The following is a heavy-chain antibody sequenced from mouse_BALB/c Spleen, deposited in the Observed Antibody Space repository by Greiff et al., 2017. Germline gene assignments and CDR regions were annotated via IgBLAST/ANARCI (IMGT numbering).Heavy chain of an antibody. CDR2: ISSGSSTI. CDR1: GFTFSSFG. Sequence: EVKLQESGGGLVQPGGSRKLSCAASGFTFSSFGMHWVRQAPEKGLEWVAYISSGSSTIYYADTVKGRFTISRDNPKNTLFLQMTSLRSEDTAMYYCARGGHYGNYFDYWGQGTTLTVSS. J-gene: IGHJ2*01. D-gene: IGHD2-1*01. V-gene: IGHV5-17*02. CDR3: ARGGHYGNYFDY.